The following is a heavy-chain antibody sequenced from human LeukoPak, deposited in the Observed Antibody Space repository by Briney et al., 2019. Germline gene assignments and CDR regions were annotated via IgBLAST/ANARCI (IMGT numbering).Heavy chain of an antibody. D-gene: IGHD1-1*01. Sequence: ASVKVSCKASGYTFTSYDINWVRQATGQGLEWMGWMNPNRGNTGYAQKFQGRVTMTRNTSISTAYMELSSLRSEDTAVYYCARGRVRRGSFFGYWGQGTLVTVSS. CDR2: MNPNRGNT. CDR1: GYTFTSYD. CDR3: ARGRVRRGSFFGY. V-gene: IGHV1-8*01. J-gene: IGHJ4*02.